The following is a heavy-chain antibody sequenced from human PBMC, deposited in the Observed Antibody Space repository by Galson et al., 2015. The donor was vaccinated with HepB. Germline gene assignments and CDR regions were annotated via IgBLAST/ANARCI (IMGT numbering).Heavy chain of an antibody. CDR2: IYYSGST. CDR1: GGSISSSSYY. V-gene: IGHV4-39*01. CDR3: ASSMRYFDRDLVY. J-gene: IGHJ4*02. Sequence: SETLSLTCTVSGGSISSSSYYWGWIRQPPGKGLEWIGSIYYSGSTYYNPSLKSRVTISVDTSKNQFSLKLSSVTAADTAVYYCASSMRYFDRDLVYWGQGTLVTVSS. D-gene: IGHD3-9*01.